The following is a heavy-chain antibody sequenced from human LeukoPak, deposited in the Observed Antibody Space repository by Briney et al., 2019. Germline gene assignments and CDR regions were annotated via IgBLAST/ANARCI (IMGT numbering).Heavy chain of an antibody. CDR1: GYTFTGFC. D-gene: IGHD3-10*01. Sequence: ASLKVSCKASGYTFTGFCIHWVRQAPGQGLEWMGWLNPNSGGTNYAQNFQGRVTMTRDTSISTGYMELSRLRSDDTAVYYCARDLDNYSGSGSYYNGDPLFQHWGQGALVTVSS. V-gene: IGHV1-2*02. J-gene: IGHJ1*01. CDR2: LNPNSGGT. CDR3: ARDLDNYSGSGSYYNGDPLFQH.